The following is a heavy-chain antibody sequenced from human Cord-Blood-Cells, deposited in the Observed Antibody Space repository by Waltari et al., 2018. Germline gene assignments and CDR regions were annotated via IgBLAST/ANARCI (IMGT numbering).Heavy chain of an antibody. V-gene: IGHV1-3*01. J-gene: IGHJ6*02. CDR1: GYTFTSYA. CDR2: INAGNGNT. CDR3: ARSGWNDPNYYGMDV. Sequence: QVQLVQSGAEVKKPGASVKVSCKASGYTFTSYAMHWVRQAPGQRLEWMGWINAGNGNTKYSQKLQGRVTITRDTSASTAYMELSSLRSEDTAVYYCARSGWNDPNYYGMDVWGQGTTVTVSS. D-gene: IGHD1-1*01.